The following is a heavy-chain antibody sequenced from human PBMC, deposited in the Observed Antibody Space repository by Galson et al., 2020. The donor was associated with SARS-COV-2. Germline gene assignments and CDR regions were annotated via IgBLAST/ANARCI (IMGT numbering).Heavy chain of an antibody. CDR3: ARDLGGRWLQLTSAFDI. D-gene: IGHD5-12*01. V-gene: IGHV4-61*02. Sequence: SETLSLTCTVSGGSISSGSYYWSWIRQPAGKGLEWIGRIYTSGSTNYNPSLTSRVTISVDTSKNQFSLKLSSVTAADTAVYYCARDLGGRWLQLTSAFDIWGQGTMVTVSS. J-gene: IGHJ3*02. CDR1: GGSISSGSYY. CDR2: IYTSGST.